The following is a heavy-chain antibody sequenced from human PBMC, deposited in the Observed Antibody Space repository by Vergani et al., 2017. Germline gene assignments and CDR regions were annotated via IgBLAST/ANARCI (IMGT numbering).Heavy chain of an antibody. V-gene: IGHV4-61*02. CDR1: GGSISSGSYY. CDR2: IYTSGST. Sequence: QVQLQESGPGLVKPSQTLSLTCTVSGGSISSGSYYWSWIRQPVGKGLEWIGRIYTSGSTNYNPSLKSRVTISVDTSKNQFSLKLSSVTAADTAVYYCARGLTYYYDSSGYYYRYYYGMDVWGQGTTVTVSS. D-gene: IGHD3-22*01. J-gene: IGHJ6*02. CDR3: ARGLTYYYDSSGYYYRYYYGMDV.